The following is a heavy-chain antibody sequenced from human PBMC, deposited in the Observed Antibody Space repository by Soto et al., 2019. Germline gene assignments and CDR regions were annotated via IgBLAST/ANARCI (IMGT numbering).Heavy chain of an antibody. CDR1: GFTFSAYA. Sequence: QVQLVESGGGVVQPGRSLRLSCAASGFTFSAYALHWVRQAPGKGLEWVAVISYDGSNKYYADSVQGRFTISRDNSKHTLYLEMNSLRGEDTAVYYCARRSGADFDYWGQGTLVSVSS. J-gene: IGHJ4*02. CDR3: ARRSGADFDY. D-gene: IGHD1-1*01. CDR2: ISYDGSNK. V-gene: IGHV3-30-3*01.